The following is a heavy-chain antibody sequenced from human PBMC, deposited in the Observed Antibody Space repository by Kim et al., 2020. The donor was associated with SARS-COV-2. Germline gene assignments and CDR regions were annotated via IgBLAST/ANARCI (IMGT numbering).Heavy chain of an antibody. Sequence: ASVKVSCKASGYTFTGYYMHWVRQAPGQGLEWMGWINPNSGGTNYAQKFQGRVTMTRDTSISTAYMELSRLRSDDTAVYYCARGGYYYDSSGYYYCMVYWGQGTLVTVSS. CDR1: GYTFTGYY. CDR3: ARGGYYYDSSGYYYCMVY. CDR2: INPNSGGT. V-gene: IGHV1-2*02. J-gene: IGHJ4*02. D-gene: IGHD3-22*01.